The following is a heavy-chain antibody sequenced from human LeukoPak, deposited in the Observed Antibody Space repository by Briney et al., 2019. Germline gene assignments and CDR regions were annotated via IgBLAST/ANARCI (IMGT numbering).Heavy chain of an antibody. V-gene: IGHV3-33*01. J-gene: IGHJ4*02. CDR2: IWYDGSNS. CDR3: ARALTVSGGSCYDY. Sequence: HAGRSLRLSCAASGFTFRRYGMHWVRQAPGKGLEWVAVIWYDGSNSIYADSVKGRFTISRDNSKNTLYLQMNSLRDEDAAVYYCARALTVSGGSCYDYWGQGTLVTVSS. CDR1: GFTFRRYG. D-gene: IGHD2-15*01.